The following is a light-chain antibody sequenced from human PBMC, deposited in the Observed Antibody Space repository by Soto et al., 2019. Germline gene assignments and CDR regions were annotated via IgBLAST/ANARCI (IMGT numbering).Light chain of an antibody. CDR3: QQYHNWPPQYT. J-gene: IGKJ2*01. Sequence: EIVMTQSPASLSVSPGEAATLSCRASQTVASNLAWYQQKPGQAPRLLIHGASTRATGVPARFSGSGSGTDFTLTISSLQSEDFAVYYCQQYHNWPPQYTFGQGTKLQIK. CDR2: GAS. V-gene: IGKV3-15*01. CDR1: QTVASN.